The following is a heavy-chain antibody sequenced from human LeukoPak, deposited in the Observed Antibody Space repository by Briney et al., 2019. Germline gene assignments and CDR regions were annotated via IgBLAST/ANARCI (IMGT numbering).Heavy chain of an antibody. V-gene: IGHV3-15*01. Sequence: GGSLRLSCAASGFTFSNAWMSWVRQAPGKGLEWVGRIKSKTDGGTTDYAAPVKGRFTISRDDSKNTLYLQMNSLKTEDTAVYYCTTDGWWFPDAFDIWGQGTMVTVSS. D-gene: IGHD2-8*02. CDR1: GFTFSNAW. CDR3: TTDGWWFPDAFDI. CDR2: IKSKTDGGTT. J-gene: IGHJ3*02.